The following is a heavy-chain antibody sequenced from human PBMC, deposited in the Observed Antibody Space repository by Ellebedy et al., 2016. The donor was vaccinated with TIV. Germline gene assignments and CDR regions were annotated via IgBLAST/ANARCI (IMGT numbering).Heavy chain of an antibody. CDR3: AAYSGSWYGGGDDY. V-gene: IGHV1-8*01. Sequence: AASVKVSCKASGYTFTSYDINWVRQAAGQGLEWMGWVTPNSGYTGYAQKFQGRVTMTRDASISTAYMELSSLISEETAMYYCAAYSGSWYGGGDDYWGQGTLVTVSS. CDR2: VTPNSGYT. D-gene: IGHD6-13*01. CDR1: GYTFTSYD. J-gene: IGHJ4*02.